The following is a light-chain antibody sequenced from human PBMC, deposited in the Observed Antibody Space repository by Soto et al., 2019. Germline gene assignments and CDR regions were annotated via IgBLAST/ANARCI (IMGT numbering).Light chain of an antibody. V-gene: IGKV1-33*01. Sequence: DIQMTQSPSSLSASVGDRVTITCQASQDITNHLNWYQQKPGKAPKLLIYDSSDLETGVPSRFSGSGSGTYFTLTISSLQPEDIATYYCQTYDGVPQFGPGTRVDIK. CDR3: QTYDGVPQ. J-gene: IGKJ3*01. CDR2: DSS. CDR1: QDITNH.